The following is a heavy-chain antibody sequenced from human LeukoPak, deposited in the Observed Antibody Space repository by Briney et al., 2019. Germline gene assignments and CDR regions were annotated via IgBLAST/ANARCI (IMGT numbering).Heavy chain of an antibody. D-gene: IGHD3-10*01. Sequence: GASVKVSCEASGGTFSSYAISWMRQAPGQGLEWMGRIIPIFGTANYAQKFQGRVTITTDESTSTAYMELSSLRSEDTAVYYCARDNSRFGEMYYYMDVWGKGPTVTVSS. CDR1: GGTFSSYA. CDR3: ARDNSRFGEMYYYMDV. J-gene: IGHJ6*03. CDR2: IIPIFGTA. V-gene: IGHV1-69*05.